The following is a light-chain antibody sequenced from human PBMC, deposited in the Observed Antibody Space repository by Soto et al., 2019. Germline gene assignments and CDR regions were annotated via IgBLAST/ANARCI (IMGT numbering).Light chain of an antibody. Sequence: EIVLTQSPGTLSLSPGERATLSCRASQSVSSSYLAWYQQKPGQAPRLLIYGASSRATGIPDKFSGSGSGTVFTLTISRLEPEDVAVYYWQRYGSSPPYTFGQGTKLEIK. V-gene: IGKV3-20*01. J-gene: IGKJ2*01. CDR2: GAS. CDR1: QSVSSSY. CDR3: QRYGSSPPYT.